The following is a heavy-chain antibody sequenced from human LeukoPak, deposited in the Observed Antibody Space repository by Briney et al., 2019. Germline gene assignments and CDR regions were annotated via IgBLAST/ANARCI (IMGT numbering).Heavy chain of an antibody. J-gene: IGHJ4*02. D-gene: IGHD5-12*01. CDR2: MSSDGTCI. CDR3: VKKKGGYSAYDG. CDR1: GFSFSTYA. V-gene: IGHV3-64D*09. Sequence: GGSLRLSCSASGFSFSTYAMHWVRQAPEKGLEFVSAMSSDGTCINYADSVKGRFTISRDNSKNTLFLQMSGLRAEDTVVYYCVKKKGGYSAYDGWGQGTLVTVSS.